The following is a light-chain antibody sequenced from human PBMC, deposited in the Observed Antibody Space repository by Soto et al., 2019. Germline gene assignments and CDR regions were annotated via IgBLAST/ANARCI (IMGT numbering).Light chain of an antibody. CDR3: HKYNSYTWT. CDR2: AAS. J-gene: IGKJ1*01. Sequence: EIVLTQSPAALSFSPWERATLSFRGVHSVSSNLAWYQQKPGQAPRPLIYAASTRATGIPARFSGSGSGTDLTLTISSLHPDDFATYYCHKYNSYTWTFGQGTKVDIK. CDR1: HSVSSN. V-gene: IGKV3-15*01.